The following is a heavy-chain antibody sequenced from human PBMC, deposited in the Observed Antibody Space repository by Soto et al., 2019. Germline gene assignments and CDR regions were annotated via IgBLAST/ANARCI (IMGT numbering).Heavy chain of an antibody. V-gene: IGHV3-7*03. Sequence: EGQLVESGGGLVQAGGSLRLTCEGFGLTFSPYWMTWVRQAPGKGLEWVASIKADGSVKNYADSVKGRFTVSRDNVKKAMFRQMACVRVDDTAVYFCAGDVSIEYASILDVWGRGARVTVSS. D-gene: IGHD3-3*01. J-gene: IGHJ4*02. CDR2: IKADGSVK. CDR1: GLTFSPYW. CDR3: AGDVSIEYASILDV.